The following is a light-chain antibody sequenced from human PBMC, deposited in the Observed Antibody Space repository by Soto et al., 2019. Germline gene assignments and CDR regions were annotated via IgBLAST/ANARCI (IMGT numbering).Light chain of an antibody. CDR3: QQDNSFPLT. V-gene: IGKV1-12*01. CDR1: QDISSW. J-gene: IGKJ4*01. Sequence: DIQMTQSPSSVSASVGDRVTITCRASQDISSWLAWYQQKPGIAPKLLIYAASSLQSGVPSRFSGSGSGTDFTLTISSLQSEDFATYYCQQDNSFPLTFGGGTKVEMK. CDR2: AAS.